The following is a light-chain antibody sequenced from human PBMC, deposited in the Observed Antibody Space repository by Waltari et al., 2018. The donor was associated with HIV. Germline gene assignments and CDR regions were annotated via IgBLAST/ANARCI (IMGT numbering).Light chain of an antibody. V-gene: IGLV1-47*01. J-gene: IGLJ1*01. CDR2: RDN. CDR3: AAWDDSLRGSYV. CDR1: SFNIGRNF. Sequence: QSVLTRPPSASGTPGQRVTISCSGSSFNIGRNFVSWYQQLPGTAPKVLIFRDNQRPSGVPDRFSGSKSGASASLAISGLRSEDEADYYCAAWDDSLRGSYVFGPGTKVTVL.